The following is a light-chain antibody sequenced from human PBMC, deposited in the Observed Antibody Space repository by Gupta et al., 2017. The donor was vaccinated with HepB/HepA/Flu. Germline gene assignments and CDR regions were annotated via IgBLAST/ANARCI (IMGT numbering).Light chain of an antibody. CDR3: QQYGSSPLT. Sequence: ESVLTQSPATLSLSPAERATLSCGASQSVSSSYLAWYQQKPGLAPRLLIYDASRRATGIPDRFSGSGSGTDFTLTISRLEPEDFAVYYCQQYGSSPLTFGGGTKVEIK. V-gene: IGKV3D-20*01. J-gene: IGKJ4*01. CDR2: DAS. CDR1: QSVSSSY.